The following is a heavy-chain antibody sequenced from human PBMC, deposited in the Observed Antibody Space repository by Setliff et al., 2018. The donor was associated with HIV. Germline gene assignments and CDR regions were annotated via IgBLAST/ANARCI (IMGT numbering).Heavy chain of an antibody. CDR1: DHTFSSYD. CDR3: AKCSEMLGTPATSSGYYCGWFDP. J-gene: IGHJ5*02. Sequence: ASVKVSCKSSDHTFSSYDVTWVRQAPGQGLEWMGWISAYNGNTLYAQKFQGRVTMTTDTSTSTAYMDLRSLRSDDTAVYYCAKCSEMLGTPATSSGYYCGWFDPWGQGTLVTVSS. V-gene: IGHV1-18*01. CDR2: ISAYNGNT. D-gene: IGHD3-22*01.